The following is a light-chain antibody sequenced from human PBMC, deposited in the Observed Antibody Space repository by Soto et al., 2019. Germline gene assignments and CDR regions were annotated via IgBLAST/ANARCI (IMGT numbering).Light chain of an antibody. CDR3: SSYSSSSTL. J-gene: IGLJ2*01. CDR1: SSDVGGYNY. V-gene: IGLV2-14*01. CDR2: DVS. Sequence: QSALTQPASVSGSPGQSITISCTGSSSDVGGYNYVSWYQQHPGKAPKLMIYDVSNRPSGVSNRFSGSKSANTASLTISGLQAEDEDDYYCSSYSSSSTLFGGGTKLTVL.